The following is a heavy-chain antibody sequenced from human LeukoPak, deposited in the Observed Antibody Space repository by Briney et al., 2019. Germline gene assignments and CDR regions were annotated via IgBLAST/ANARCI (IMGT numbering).Heavy chain of an antibody. V-gene: IGHV1-69*05. J-gene: IGHJ3*02. Sequence: ASVKVSCKASGGTFSSYAISWVRQAPGQGLEWMGRIIPIFGTANYAQKFQGRVTITTDESTSTAYMELSSLRSEDTAVYYCARARLGIVVVTAIPGAFDIWGQGTMVTVSS. CDR3: ARARLGIVVVTAIPGAFDI. D-gene: IGHD2-21*02. CDR1: GGTFSSYA. CDR2: IIPIFGTA.